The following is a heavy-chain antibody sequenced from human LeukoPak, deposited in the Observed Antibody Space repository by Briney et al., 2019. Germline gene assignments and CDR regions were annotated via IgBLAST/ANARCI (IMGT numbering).Heavy chain of an antibody. J-gene: IGHJ6*03. CDR1: GFTFSSYS. CDR3: ARDGYYYDSSGDYYYYMDA. V-gene: IGHV3-21*01. CDR2: ISSSSSYI. Sequence: GGSLRLSCAASGFTFSSYSMNWVRQAPGKGLEWVSSISSSSSYIYYADSVKGRFTISRDNARNSLYLQMNSLRAEDTAVYYCARDGYYYDSSGDYYYYMDAWGKGTTVTISS. D-gene: IGHD3-22*01.